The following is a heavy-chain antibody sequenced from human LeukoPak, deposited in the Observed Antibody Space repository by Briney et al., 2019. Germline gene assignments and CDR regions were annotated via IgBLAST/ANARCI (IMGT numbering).Heavy chain of an antibody. D-gene: IGHD2-8*01. J-gene: IGHJ4*02. Sequence: PGGSLRLSCAASGFAFSTYSMNWVRQAPGKGLEWVSYIRSDSTIINYAESVKGRFTISRDNAKNSLYLQMNSLRAEDTAVYFCARVQAGKWDFAFWGQGTLVTVSS. CDR1: GFAFSTYS. V-gene: IGHV3-48*01. CDR2: IRSDSTII. CDR3: ARVQAGKWDFAF.